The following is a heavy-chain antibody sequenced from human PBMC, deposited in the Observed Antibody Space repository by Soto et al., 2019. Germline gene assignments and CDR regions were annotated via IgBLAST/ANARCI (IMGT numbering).Heavy chain of an antibody. CDR3: HRHCTGGPCYWF. J-gene: IGHJ4*02. D-gene: IGHD2-15*01. CDR2: IRSRAFGETT. CDR1: GFTLDDYA. Sequence: GGSLRLSCTASGFTLDDYAMSWFRQPPGKGLEWVGFIRSRAFGETTEYAASVKGRFSISRDDSKNTAYLQMNSLKTEDTAVYYCHRHCTGGPCYWFCGQGHLVTVS. V-gene: IGHV3-49*03.